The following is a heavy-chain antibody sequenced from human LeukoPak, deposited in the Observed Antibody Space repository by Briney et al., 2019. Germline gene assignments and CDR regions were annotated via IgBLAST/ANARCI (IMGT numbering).Heavy chain of an antibody. D-gene: IGHD2-15*01. Sequence: PGGPLRLSCAASGFTFSSYAMSWVRQAPGKGLEWVSSISSSSYIYYADSVKGRFTISRDNAKNSLYLQMNSLRAEDTAVYYCARDRGYCSGGSCYSAAFDIWGRGTMVTVSS. CDR3: ARDRGYCSGGSCYSAAFDI. J-gene: IGHJ3*02. CDR2: ISSSSYI. CDR1: GFTFSSYA. V-gene: IGHV3-21*01.